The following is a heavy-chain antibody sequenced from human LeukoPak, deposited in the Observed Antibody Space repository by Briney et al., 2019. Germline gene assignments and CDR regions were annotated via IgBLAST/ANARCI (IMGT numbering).Heavy chain of an antibody. V-gene: IGHV1-69*02. Sequence: SVKVSCKASGYTFTGYYMHWVRQAPGQGLEWMGRIIPILGIANYAQKFQGRVTITADKSTSTAYMELSSLRSEDTAVYYCARSPHYYGSGSYYYFDYWGQGTLVTVSS. D-gene: IGHD3-10*01. J-gene: IGHJ4*02. CDR2: IIPILGIA. CDR1: GYTFTGYY. CDR3: ARSPHYYGSGSYYYFDY.